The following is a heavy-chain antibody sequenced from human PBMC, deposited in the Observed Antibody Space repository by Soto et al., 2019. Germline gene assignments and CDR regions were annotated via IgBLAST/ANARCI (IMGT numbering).Heavy chain of an antibody. V-gene: IGHV3-23*01. CDR3: ARVGGWGTQFGP. J-gene: IGHJ5*02. D-gene: IGHD3-16*01. Sequence: GGSLRLSCADSGFTFSSYSMSWVRQAPGKGPEWVSTISGSGGSVSHADSVKGRFTISRDNSKNTLYLQMNSLRAEDTAIYYCARVGGWGTQFGPWGQGTLVTVSS. CDR2: ISGSGGSV. CDR1: GFTFSSYS.